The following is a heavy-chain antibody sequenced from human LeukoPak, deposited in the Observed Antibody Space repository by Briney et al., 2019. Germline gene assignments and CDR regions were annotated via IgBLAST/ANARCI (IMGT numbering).Heavy chain of an antibody. V-gene: IGHV1-2*02. J-gene: IGHJ6*02. CDR2: INPNSGGT. D-gene: IGHD2-2*01. CDR1: GYTFTGYY. Sequence: ASVKVSCKASGYTFTGYYMHWVRQAPGRGLEWMGWINPNSGGTNYAQKFQGRVTMTRDTSISTAYMELSRLRSDDTAVYYCARGGIVVVPAAAMDVWGQGTTVTVSS. CDR3: ARGGIVVVPAAAMDV.